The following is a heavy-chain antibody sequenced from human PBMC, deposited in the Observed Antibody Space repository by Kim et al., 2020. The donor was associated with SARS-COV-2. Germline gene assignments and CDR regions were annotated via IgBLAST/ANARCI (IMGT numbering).Heavy chain of an antibody. CDR1: GFTFSSYE. V-gene: IGHV3-48*03. D-gene: IGHD5-12*01. Sequence: GGSLRLSCAASGFTFSSYEMNWVRQAPGKGLEWVSYISSSGSTIYYADSVKGRFTISRDNAKNSLYLQMNSLRAEDTAVYYCARDLRDGYNRDFDYWGQGTLVTVSS. J-gene: IGHJ4*02. CDR3: ARDLRDGYNRDFDY. CDR2: ISSSGSTI.